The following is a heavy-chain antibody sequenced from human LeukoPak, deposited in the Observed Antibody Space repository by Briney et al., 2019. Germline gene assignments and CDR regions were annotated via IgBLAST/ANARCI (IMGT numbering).Heavy chain of an antibody. CDR1: GYTFNNYD. V-gene: IGHV1-8*01. CDR3: ARSAEISGYWPKVVVDV. D-gene: IGHD3-22*01. J-gene: IGHJ6*02. CDR2: MKPNTGKT. Sequence: GASVKVSCKASGYTFNNYDINWLRQATGQGLEWMGWMKPNTGKTGYAQNFQGRVTMTSNTSISTAYMELSSLRSDDTAVYYCARSAEISGYWPKVVVDVWGQGTTVTVSS.